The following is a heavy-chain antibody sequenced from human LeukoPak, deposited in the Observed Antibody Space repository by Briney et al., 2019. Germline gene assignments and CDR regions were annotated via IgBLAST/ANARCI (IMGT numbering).Heavy chain of an antibody. CDR1: GYTFTSYY. CDR2: INPIGGST. Sequence: ASVKVSCKASGYTFTSYYMHWVRQAPGQGLEWMGIINPIGGSTSYAQKFQGRVTMTTDTSTSTAYMELRSLRSDDTAVYYCARDGRTVLRYFDWLSYYYYYMDVWGKGTTVTISS. V-gene: IGHV1-46*01. CDR3: ARDGRTVLRYFDWLSYYYYYMDV. D-gene: IGHD3-9*01. J-gene: IGHJ6*03.